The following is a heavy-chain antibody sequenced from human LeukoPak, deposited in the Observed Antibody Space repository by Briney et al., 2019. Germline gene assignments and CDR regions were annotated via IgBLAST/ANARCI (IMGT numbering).Heavy chain of an antibody. V-gene: IGHV4-34*01. CDR2: INLIGST. D-gene: IGHD2-15*01. CDR1: GGSFGGYY. CDR3: ARGYCSGASCYSRSRRPLDY. J-gene: IGHJ4*02. Sequence: SPTLSLTCAVYGGSFGGYYWSWIRHPPGKGLEWMGGINLIGSTNYNPSIKNRISISIDTSKNQSSLKLSSETAADTAVYNCARGYCSGASCYSRSRRPLDYWGQGTLVTVSS.